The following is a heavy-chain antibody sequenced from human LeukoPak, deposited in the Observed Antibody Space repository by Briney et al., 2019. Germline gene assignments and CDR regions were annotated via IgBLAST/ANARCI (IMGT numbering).Heavy chain of an antibody. D-gene: IGHD1-26*01. J-gene: IGHJ4*02. CDR2: INPSGGST. Sequence: AASVKVSCKAPGYTFTSYYMHWVRQAPGQGLEWMGIINPSGGSTSYAQKFQGRVTMTRDTSTSTVYMELSSLRPEDTAVYYCARFMGATTAWDYWGQGTLVTVSS. CDR3: ARFMGATTAWDY. V-gene: IGHV1-46*01. CDR1: GYTFTSYY.